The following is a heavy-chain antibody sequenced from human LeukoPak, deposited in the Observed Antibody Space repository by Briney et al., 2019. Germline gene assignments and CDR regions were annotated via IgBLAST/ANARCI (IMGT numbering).Heavy chain of an antibody. CDR3: ARVGGTQDAFDI. V-gene: IGHV1-2*02. Sequence: ASVKVSCKASGFIFTAYYIHWVRHPPGQGLEWMGWINPNNGDAKYAKKFLDRVTKTRDTSISTAYMELSRLRSDDAAVYYCARVGGTQDAFDIWGQGTMVTVSS. D-gene: IGHD1-1*01. CDR2: INPNNGDA. CDR1: GFIFTAYY. J-gene: IGHJ3*02.